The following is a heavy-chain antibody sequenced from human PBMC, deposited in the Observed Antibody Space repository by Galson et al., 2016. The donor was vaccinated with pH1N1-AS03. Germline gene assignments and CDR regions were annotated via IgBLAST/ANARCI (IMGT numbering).Heavy chain of an antibody. CDR3: ARRLRLVHYAFDT. D-gene: IGHD3-16*01. CDR1: GYTFTSYD. J-gene: IGHJ3*02. V-gene: IGHV1-8*01. Sequence: SAKVSCTASGYTFTSYDINWVRQATGQGLESMGWMNPNSDNTGYAQKFQGRVTMTRNTPITTAHMELSSLKSHDTAVYYCARRLRLVHYAFDTWGQGAMVTVSS. CDR2: MNPNSDNT.